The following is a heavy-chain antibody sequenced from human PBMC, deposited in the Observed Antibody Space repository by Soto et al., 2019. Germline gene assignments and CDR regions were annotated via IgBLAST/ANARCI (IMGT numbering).Heavy chain of an antibody. CDR3: ARHLNWFYYFDY. V-gene: IGHV4-39*01. Sequence: PSETLSLTCTVSGGSISSSSYYWGWVRQPPGKGLEWIGGIYYSGSTYYNPSLKSRVTISVDTSKNQFSLKLSSVTAADTAVYYCARHLNWFYYFDYWGQGTLVTVSS. CDR2: IYYSGST. CDR1: GGSISSSSYY. J-gene: IGHJ4*02. D-gene: IGHD2-8*02.